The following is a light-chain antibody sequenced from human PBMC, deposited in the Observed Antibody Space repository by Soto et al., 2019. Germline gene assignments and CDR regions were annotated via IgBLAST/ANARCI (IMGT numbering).Light chain of an antibody. V-gene: IGLV8-61*01. Sequence: QTVVTQEPSFSVSPGGTVTLTCGLSSGSVSTSYYPSWYQQTPGQAPRTLIYSTNTRSPGVTDRFSGSILGNKAALTTTGAQAEDESDYYCLLYMNYGVSVFGTGTKVTVL. CDR2: STN. J-gene: IGLJ1*01. CDR3: LLYMNYGVSV. CDR1: SGSVSTSYY.